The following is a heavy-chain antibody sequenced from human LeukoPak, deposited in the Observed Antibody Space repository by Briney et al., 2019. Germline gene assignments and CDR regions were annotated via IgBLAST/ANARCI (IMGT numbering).Heavy chain of an antibody. CDR1: GGSISSSSYY. CDR3: ARGIVVVPAAMHSNWFDP. D-gene: IGHD2-2*01. V-gene: IGHV4-39*07. J-gene: IGHJ5*02. Sequence: PSETLSLTCTVSGGSISSSSYYWGWIRQPPGKGLEWIGSIYYSGSTYYNPSLKSRVTISVDTSKNQFSLKLSSVTAADTAVYYCARGIVVVPAAMHSNWFDPWGQGTLVTVPS. CDR2: IYYSGST.